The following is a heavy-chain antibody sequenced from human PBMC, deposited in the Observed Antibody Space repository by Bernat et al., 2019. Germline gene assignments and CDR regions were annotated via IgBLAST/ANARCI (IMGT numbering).Heavy chain of an antibody. CDR1: GGSISSYY. Sequence: QLQVSGPGLVKPSETLSLTCTVSGGSISSYYWSWIRQPPGKGLEWIGYIYYSGSTNYNPSLKSRVTISVDTSKNQFSLKLSSVTAADTAVYYCARQSLSFYGMDVWGQGTTVTVSS. V-gene: IGHV4-59*08. J-gene: IGHJ6*02. CDR3: ARQSLSFYGMDV. CDR2: IYYSGST.